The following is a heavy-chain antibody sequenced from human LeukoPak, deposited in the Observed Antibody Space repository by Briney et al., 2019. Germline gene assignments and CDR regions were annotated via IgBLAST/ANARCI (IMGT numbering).Heavy chain of an antibody. CDR3: ARGAYYYGSGSSPFDY. CDR2: ISAYNCNT. D-gene: IGHD3-10*01. J-gene: IGHJ4*02. V-gene: IGHV1-18*01. Sequence: GASVKVSCKASGYTFTSYGISWVRQAPGQGLEWMGWISAYNCNTNYAQKLQGRVTMTTDTSTSTAYMELRSLRSDDAAVYYCARGAYYYGSGSSPFDYWGQGTLVTVSS. CDR1: GYTFTSYG.